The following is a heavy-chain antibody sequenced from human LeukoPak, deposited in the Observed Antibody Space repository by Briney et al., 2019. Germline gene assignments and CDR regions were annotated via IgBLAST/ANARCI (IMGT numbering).Heavy chain of an antibody. J-gene: IGHJ4*02. CDR3: ARDSYYFDY. Sequence: PGGSLRLSCAASGFTFSNYWMSWVRQAPGKGLEWVANIKQDGSEKYYVDSVKGRFTISRDNAKNSLCLQMNSLRAEDTAVYYCARDSYYFDYWGQGTLVTVSS. V-gene: IGHV3-7*01. CDR1: GFTFSNYW. CDR2: IKQDGSEK. D-gene: IGHD3-16*01.